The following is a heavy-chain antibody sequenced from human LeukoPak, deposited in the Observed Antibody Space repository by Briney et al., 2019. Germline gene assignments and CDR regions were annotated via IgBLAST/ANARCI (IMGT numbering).Heavy chain of an antibody. V-gene: IGHV5-51*01. CDR2: IYPGDSDT. CDR1: GYSFTSYW. D-gene: IGHD2-2*01. Sequence: GESLKISCKGSGYSFTSYWIGWVRQMPGKGLEWMGIIYPGDSDTRYSPSFQGQVTISADKSISTAYLQWSSLKASDTAMYYCARHYCSSTSYNGPLGAPFDYWGQGTLVTVSS. CDR3: ARHYCSSTSYNGPLGAPFDY. J-gene: IGHJ4*02.